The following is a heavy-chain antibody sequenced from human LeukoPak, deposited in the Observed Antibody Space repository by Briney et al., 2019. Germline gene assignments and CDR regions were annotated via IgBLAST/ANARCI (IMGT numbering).Heavy chain of an antibody. V-gene: IGHV4-38-2*02. J-gene: IGHJ4*02. D-gene: IGHD2-2*01. CDR1: GYSISSGYY. CDR2: IYHSGST. CDR3: ARVKRKYQVLKPLHETPSHYFDY. Sequence: SETLSLTCTVSGYSISSGYYWGWIRQPPGKGLEWIGSIYHSGSTYYNPSLKSRVTISVDSSKNQFSLKLSSVTAADTAMYYCARVKRKYQVLKPLHETPSHYFDYWGQGTLVTVSS.